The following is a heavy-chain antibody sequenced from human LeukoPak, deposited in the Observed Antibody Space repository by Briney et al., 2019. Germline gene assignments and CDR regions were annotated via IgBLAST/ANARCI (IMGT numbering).Heavy chain of an antibody. D-gene: IGHD4-11*01. V-gene: IGHV1-18*01. CDR3: ARDWPTVITDY. J-gene: IGHJ4*02. CDR1: GYTFTTHG. Sequence: ASVKVSCKTSGYTFTTHGISWVRQASGQGLEWMGWISTSKGDTKYAQKFKGRVIMTTDRSTSTAYMELRSLSSDDTAVYYCARDWPTVITDYWGQGTLVTVSS. CDR2: ISTSKGDT.